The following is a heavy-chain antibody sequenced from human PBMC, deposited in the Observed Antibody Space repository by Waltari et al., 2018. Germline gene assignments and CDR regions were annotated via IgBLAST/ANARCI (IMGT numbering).Heavy chain of an antibody. Sequence: QVQLVQSGAAVTKPGSSVMLSCKASGATFSSYAISWVRQAPGQGLEWMGGIIPILGTANYAQKFQGRVTITTDESTSTAYMELSSLRSEDTAVYYCARGSRSPSSGWAFDYWGQGTLVTVSS. CDR3: ARGSRSPSSGWAFDY. D-gene: IGHD6-19*01. CDR2: IIPILGTA. CDR1: GATFSSYA. V-gene: IGHV1-69*05. J-gene: IGHJ4*02.